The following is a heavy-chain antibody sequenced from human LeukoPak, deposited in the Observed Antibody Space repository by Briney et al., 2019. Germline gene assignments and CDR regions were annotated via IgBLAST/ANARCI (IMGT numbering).Heavy chain of an antibody. D-gene: IGHD3-10*01. CDR2: IKHDGTEK. V-gene: IGHV3-7*04. J-gene: IGHJ4*02. CDR3: AMDSCDAYDSYYCDY. CDR1: RDTLTRVW. Sequence: GGSLRLSSAAPRDTLTRVWMRSVRQAPGKGLEWVANIKHDGTEKYYVDSVKGRFTISRDNAHNSLYLQISSLRAEDTAVYYGAMDSCDAYDSYYCDYWGQGSLVTVSS.